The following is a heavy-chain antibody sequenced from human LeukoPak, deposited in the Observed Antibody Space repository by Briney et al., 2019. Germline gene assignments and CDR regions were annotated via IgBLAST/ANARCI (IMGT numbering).Heavy chain of an antibody. J-gene: IGHJ4*02. CDR2: VSLAGRT. V-gene: IGHV4-4*02. CDR1: GGSITTTNY. Sequence: SETLSLTCGVSGGSITTTNYWSWVRQPPGGGLEWIGEVSLAGRTRYNPSLQSRVHISIDESKNHLYLNLASVTAADTAVYYCSRESGPFCPFGHWGQGTLVAVTS. CDR3: SRESGPFCPFGH. D-gene: IGHD1-26*01.